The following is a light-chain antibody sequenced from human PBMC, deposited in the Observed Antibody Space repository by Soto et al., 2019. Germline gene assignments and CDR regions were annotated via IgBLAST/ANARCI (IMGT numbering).Light chain of an antibody. J-gene: IGKJ1*01. V-gene: IGKV3-20*01. Sequence: EILLTQSPGTLSLSPGEGATISCRASQSVRSSFLAWYQHKPGQAPRLLIYDASIRATGTPDRFSGSASGPDFTLTISRLEPEDSAMYYCHQAATSPHTFGQGTKVEVK. CDR3: HQAATSPHT. CDR2: DAS. CDR1: QSVRSSF.